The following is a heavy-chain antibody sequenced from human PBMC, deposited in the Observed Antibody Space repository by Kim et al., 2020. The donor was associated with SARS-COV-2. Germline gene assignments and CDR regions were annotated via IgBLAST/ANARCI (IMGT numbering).Heavy chain of an antibody. D-gene: IGHD6-13*01. Sequence: GGSLRLSCAASGFTFSSYSMNWVRQAPGKGLEWVSSISSSSSYIYYADSVKGRFTISRDNAKNSLYLQMNSLRAEDTAVYYCATGIAAAGIVWGQGTTVTVSS. CDR3: ATGIAAAGIV. J-gene: IGHJ6*02. V-gene: IGHV3-21*01. CDR1: GFTFSSYS. CDR2: ISSSSSYI.